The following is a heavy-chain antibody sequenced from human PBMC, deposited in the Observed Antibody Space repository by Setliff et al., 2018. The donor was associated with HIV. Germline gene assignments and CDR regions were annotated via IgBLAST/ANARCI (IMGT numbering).Heavy chain of an antibody. D-gene: IGHD3-3*01. J-gene: IGHJ4*02. CDR1: GDSVSSRSYY. V-gene: IGHV4-39*01. CDR3: VTVVQDDLGVALFDY. Sequence: PSETLSLTCSVSGDSVSSRSYYWGWIRQSPGKGLEWIGSIYFNGITHDNPSLKSRVTTSVDTSKNQFSLKLSSVTAADTAICYCVTVVQDDLGVALFDYWGQGTLVTVSS. CDR2: IYFNGIT.